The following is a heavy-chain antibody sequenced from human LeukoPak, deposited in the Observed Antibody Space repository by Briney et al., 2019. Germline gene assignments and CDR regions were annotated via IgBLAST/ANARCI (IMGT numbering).Heavy chain of an antibody. CDR3: ARLREYSSGWSPPDY. V-gene: IGHV5-51*01. CDR1: GYSFTHYW. Sequence: GESLKISCKGSGYSFTHYWIGWVRQMPGKGLEWMGIIYPGDSDTRYSPSFQGQVTISADKSISTAYLQWSSLKASDTAMYYCARLREYSSGWSPPDYWGQGTLVTVSS. J-gene: IGHJ4*02. D-gene: IGHD6-19*01. CDR2: IYPGDSDT.